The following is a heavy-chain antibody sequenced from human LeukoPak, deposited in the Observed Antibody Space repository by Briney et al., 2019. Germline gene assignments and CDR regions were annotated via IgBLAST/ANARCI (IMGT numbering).Heavy chain of an antibody. CDR3: ARGGLPRSLDY. V-gene: IGHV3-48*03. D-gene: IGHD5-12*01. CDR1: GFTFSSYE. CDR2: ISSSGSTI. J-gene: IGHJ4*02. Sequence: GGSLRLSCAASGFTFSSYEMNWVRQAPGKGLEWVSYISSSGSTIYYADSVKGRFTISRDNAKNSLYLQMNSLRAEDTAVYYCARGGLPRSLDYWGQGTLVTVSS.